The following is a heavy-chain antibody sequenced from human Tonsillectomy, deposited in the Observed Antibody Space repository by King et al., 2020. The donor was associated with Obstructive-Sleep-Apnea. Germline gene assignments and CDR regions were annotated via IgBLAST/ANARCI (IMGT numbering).Heavy chain of an antibody. D-gene: IGHD2-2*01. CDR1: GFTFSDYY. CDR3: AGHCSSTSCYAAFDY. Sequence: QLVQSGGGSVKPGGSLRLSCAASGFTFSDYYMSWIRQAPGKGLEWVSYISSSSSYTNYADSVKGRFTISRDNAKNSLYLQMNSLRAEDTAVYYCAGHCSSTSCYAAFDYWGQGTLVTVSS. CDR2: ISSSSSYT. V-gene: IGHV3-11*06. J-gene: IGHJ4*02.